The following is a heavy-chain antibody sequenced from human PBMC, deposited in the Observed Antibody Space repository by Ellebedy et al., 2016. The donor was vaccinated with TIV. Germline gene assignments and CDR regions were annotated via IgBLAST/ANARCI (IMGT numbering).Heavy chain of an antibody. J-gene: IGHJ5*02. V-gene: IGHV1-18*04. D-gene: IGHD6-13*01. CDR2: ISAYNGNT. CDR1: GYTFTSYG. Sequence: ASVKVSXKASGYTFTSYGISWVRQAPGQGLEWMGWISAYNGNTNYAQKLQGRVTMTTDTSTSTAYMELRSLRSDDTAVYYCARDPFRARIAAAGSGWFDPWGQGTLVTVSS. CDR3: ARDPFRARIAAAGSGWFDP.